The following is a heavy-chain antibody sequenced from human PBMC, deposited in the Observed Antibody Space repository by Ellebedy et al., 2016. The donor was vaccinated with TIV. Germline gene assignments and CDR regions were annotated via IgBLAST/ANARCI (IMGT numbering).Heavy chain of an antibody. Sequence: ASVKVSCKASEYTFTNFVIHWLRQPSGQGLAWMGWMNPKTNDTVYSQKFHGRLTMTTNTPMPEAYMDLTEQTSEDTAVYYCTTGGTKVEENWGQGTLVIVSS. CDR2: MNPKTNDT. CDR3: TTGGTKVEEN. D-gene: IGHD3-10*01. V-gene: IGHV1-8*01. J-gene: IGHJ4*02. CDR1: EYTFTNFV.